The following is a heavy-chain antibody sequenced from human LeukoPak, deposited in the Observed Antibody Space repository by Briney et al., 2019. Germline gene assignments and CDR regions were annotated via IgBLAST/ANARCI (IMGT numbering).Heavy chain of an antibody. CDR2: FDPEDGET. CDR1: GYTLTELS. V-gene: IGHV1-24*01. J-gene: IGHJ4*02. Sequence: ASVKVSCKVSGYTLTELSMHWVRQAPGKGLEWMGGFDPEDGETIYAQKFQGRVTMTEDTSTDTAYMELSSLRSEDTAVYYCARDDGSGYSHTFDYWGQGTLVTVSS. CDR3: ARDDGSGYSHTFDY. D-gene: IGHD3-22*01.